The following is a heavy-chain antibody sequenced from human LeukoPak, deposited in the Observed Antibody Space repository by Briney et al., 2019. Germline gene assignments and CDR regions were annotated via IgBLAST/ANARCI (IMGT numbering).Heavy chain of an antibody. J-gene: IGHJ4*02. CDR3: ARGRTIFGGPEYFDY. CDR2: IYYSGST. V-gene: IGHV4-59*01. CDR1: GGSISSYY. D-gene: IGHD3-3*01. Sequence: SETLSLTCTVSGGSISSYYWSWIRQPPGNGLEWIGYIYYSGSTNYNPSLKSRVTISVDTSKNQFSLKLSSVTAADTAVYYCARGRTIFGGPEYFDYWGQGTLVTVSS.